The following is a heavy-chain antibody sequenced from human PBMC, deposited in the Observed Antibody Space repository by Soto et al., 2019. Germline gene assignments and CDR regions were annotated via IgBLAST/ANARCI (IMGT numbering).Heavy chain of an antibody. CDR2: IWYDGSNK. CDR1: GFTFSSYG. Sequence: QVQLVESGGGVVQPGRSLRLSCAASGFTFSSYGMHWVRQAPGKGLEWVAVIWYDGSNKYYADSVKGRFTISRDDSKNTVFLQMNSLRAEDTGVYFCVRDSGWLFDSWGQGTLVTVSS. J-gene: IGHJ4*02. CDR3: VRDSGWLFDS. V-gene: IGHV3-33*01. D-gene: IGHD6-19*01.